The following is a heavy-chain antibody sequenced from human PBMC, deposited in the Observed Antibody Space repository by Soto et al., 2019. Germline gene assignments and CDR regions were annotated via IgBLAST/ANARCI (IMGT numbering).Heavy chain of an antibody. CDR2: IFSNDEK. J-gene: IGHJ4*02. Sequence: QVTLKESGPVLVKPTETLTLTCTVSGFSLSNARMGVSWIRQPPGKALEWLAHIFSNDEKSYSTSLKSRLTISKDTSKSQVVLTMTNMDPVDTAKYYCARIQLWSPVPQETQRQYYFDYWGQGTLVTVSS. CDR1: GFSLSNARMG. V-gene: IGHV2-26*01. D-gene: IGHD5-18*01. CDR3: ARIQLWSPVPQETQRQYYFDY.